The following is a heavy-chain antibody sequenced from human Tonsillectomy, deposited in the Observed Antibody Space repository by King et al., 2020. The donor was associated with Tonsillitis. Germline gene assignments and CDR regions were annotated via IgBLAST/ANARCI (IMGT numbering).Heavy chain of an antibody. CDR1: GFTFSSYA. CDR3: AKGTSYSSSWYGRHESTSFTYYYDGMDV. D-gene: IGHD6-13*01. J-gene: IGHJ6*02. V-gene: IGHV3-23*04. CDR2: ISGSGGST. Sequence: VQLVESGGGLVQPGGSLRLSCAASGFTFSSYAMSWVRQAPGKGLEWVSAISGSGGSTYYADSVKGRFTISRDNSKNTLYLQMNSLRAEDTAVYYCAKGTSYSSSWYGRHESTSFTYYYDGMDVWGQGTTVTVSS.